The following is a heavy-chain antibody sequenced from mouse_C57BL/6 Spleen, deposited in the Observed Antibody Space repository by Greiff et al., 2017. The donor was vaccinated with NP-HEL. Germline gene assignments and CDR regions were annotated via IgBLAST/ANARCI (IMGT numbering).Heavy chain of an antibody. Sequence: QVQLQQSGPGILQSSQTLSLTCSFSGFSLSTSGMGVSWIRQPSGKGLEWLAHIYWDDDKLYNPSLKSRLTISKDTSRNQVFLKITSVDTADTATYYCARLSNLLFDYWGQGTTLTVSS. CDR1: GFSLSTSGMG. V-gene: IGHV8-12*01. J-gene: IGHJ2*01. CDR2: IYWDDDK. D-gene: IGHD6-1*01. CDR3: ARLSNLLFDY.